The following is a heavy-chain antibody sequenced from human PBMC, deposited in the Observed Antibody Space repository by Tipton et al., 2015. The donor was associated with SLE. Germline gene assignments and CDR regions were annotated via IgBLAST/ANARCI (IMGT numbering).Heavy chain of an antibody. V-gene: IGHV4-61*09. Sequence: TLSLTCTVSGGSISSGSYYWSWFRQPAGKGLEWIGHIYTSGGTNYNPSLKSRVTISVDTSKNQFSLKLSSVTAADTAVYYCARAPHITFAFDIWGQGTMVTASS. J-gene: IGHJ3*02. D-gene: IGHD3-10*01. CDR2: IYTSGGT. CDR1: GGSISSGSYY. CDR3: ARAPHITFAFDI.